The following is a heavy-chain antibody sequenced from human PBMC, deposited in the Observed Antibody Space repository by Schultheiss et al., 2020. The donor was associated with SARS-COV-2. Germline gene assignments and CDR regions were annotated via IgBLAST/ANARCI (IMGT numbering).Heavy chain of an antibody. CDR3: ARVVEQWLAFDY. Sequence: GGSLRLSCAASGFTFSSYAMHWVRQAPGKGLEWVAVISYDGSNKYYADSVKGRFTISRDNSKNTLYLQMNSLRAEDTAVYYCARVVEQWLAFDYWGQGTLVTVSS. J-gene: IGHJ4*02. D-gene: IGHD6-19*01. V-gene: IGHV3-30-3*01. CDR1: GFTFSSYA. CDR2: ISYDGSNK.